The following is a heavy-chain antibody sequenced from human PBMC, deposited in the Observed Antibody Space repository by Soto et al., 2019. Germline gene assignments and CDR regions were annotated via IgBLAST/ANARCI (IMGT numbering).Heavy chain of an antibody. V-gene: IGHV5-51*01. CDR1: GYSFTSYW. Sequence: PGESLKISCKGSGYSFTSYWIGWVRQMPGKGLEWMGIIYPGDSDTRYSPSFQGQVTISADKSISTAYLQWSSLKASDTAMYYCARYFLDYYDSSGYYYDPWFDPWGQGTLVTVSS. D-gene: IGHD3-22*01. J-gene: IGHJ5*02. CDR2: IYPGDSDT. CDR3: ARYFLDYYDSSGYYYDPWFDP.